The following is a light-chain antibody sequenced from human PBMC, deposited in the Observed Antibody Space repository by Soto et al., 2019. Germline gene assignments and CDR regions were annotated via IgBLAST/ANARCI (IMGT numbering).Light chain of an antibody. CDR2: DIS. CDR1: SSDDGGYNF. Sequence: QSALTQPASVSGSPGQSITISCTGTSSDDGGYNFVSWYQHHPGKAPKLMIYDISNRPSGVSNRFSGSKSGNTASLTISGLQAEDEADYYCSSYIASSTSVAFGGWTKLTVL. J-gene: IGLJ2*01. V-gene: IGLV2-14*03. CDR3: SSYIASSTSVA.